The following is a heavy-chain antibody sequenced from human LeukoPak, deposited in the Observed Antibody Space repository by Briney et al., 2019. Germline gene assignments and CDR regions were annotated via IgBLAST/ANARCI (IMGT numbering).Heavy chain of an antibody. D-gene: IGHD6-13*01. V-gene: IGHV3-9*01. J-gene: IGHJ4*02. Sequence: GGSLRLSCAASGFTFDDYAMHWVRQAPGKGLEWVSGISWNSGSIGYADSVKGRFTISRDNAKNSLYLQMNSLRAEDTALYYCARAPEYSSSWNYFDYWGQGTLVTVSS. CDR3: ARAPEYSSSWNYFDY. CDR2: ISWNSGSI. CDR1: GFTFDDYA.